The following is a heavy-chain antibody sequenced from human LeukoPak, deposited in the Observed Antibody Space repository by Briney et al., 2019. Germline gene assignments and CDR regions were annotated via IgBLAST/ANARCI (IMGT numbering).Heavy chain of an antibody. D-gene: IGHD2-2*01. CDR3: AKGHRYCSTTTCYLGDF. CDR2: ISGSGGST. V-gene: IGHV3-23*01. J-gene: IGHJ4*02. CDR1: GFTFSSYA. Sequence: PGGSLRLSCAASGFTFSSYAMSWVRQAPGKGLEWVSGISGSGGSTYYADSVKGRLTISRDNSKNTLYLQMNSLRAEDTAVYYCAKGHRYCSTTTCYLGDFWGQGTLVTVSS.